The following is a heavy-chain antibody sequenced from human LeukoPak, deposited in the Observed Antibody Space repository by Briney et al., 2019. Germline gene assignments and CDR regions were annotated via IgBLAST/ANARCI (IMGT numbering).Heavy chain of an antibody. D-gene: IGHD2-21*02. J-gene: IGHJ1*01. CDR3: AGSMVTRLAEYFQH. Sequence: GSAVKVSCKASGGTFSSYAISWVRQAPGQGLEWMGGIIPIFGTANYAQKFQGRVTITADESTSTAYMELSSLRSEDTAVYYCAGSMVTRLAEYFQHWGQGTLVNVSS. CDR1: GGTFSSYA. V-gene: IGHV1-69*01. CDR2: IIPIFGTA.